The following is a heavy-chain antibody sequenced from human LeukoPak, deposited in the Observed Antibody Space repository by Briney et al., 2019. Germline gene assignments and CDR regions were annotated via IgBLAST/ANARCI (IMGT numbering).Heavy chain of an antibody. CDR3: ARDLRSNNYYDSSGYHDY. J-gene: IGHJ4*02. V-gene: IGHV3-21*01. CDR1: GFTFSSYS. Sequence: GGSMRLSCAASGFTFSSYSMNWVRQAPGKGLEWVSSISSSSSYIYYADSVKGRFTISRDNAKNSLYLQMNSLRAEDTAVYYCARDLRSNNYYDSSGYHDYWGQGTLVTVSS. D-gene: IGHD3-22*01. CDR2: ISSSSSYI.